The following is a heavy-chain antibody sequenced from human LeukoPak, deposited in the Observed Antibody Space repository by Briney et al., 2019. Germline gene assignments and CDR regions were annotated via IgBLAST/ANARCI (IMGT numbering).Heavy chain of an antibody. Sequence: PGGSLRLSCAASGFTFSSYWMNWARQAPGRGLEWVASINHNGNVNCYVDSVKGRFTISRDNAKNSLYLQMNSLRAEDTAVYYCARDRVLITFGGVIVDKQGERFDYWGQGTLVTASS. CDR2: INHNGNVN. V-gene: IGHV3-7*01. CDR3: ARDRVLITFGGVIVDKQGERFDY. CDR1: GFTFSSYW. D-gene: IGHD3-16*02. J-gene: IGHJ4*02.